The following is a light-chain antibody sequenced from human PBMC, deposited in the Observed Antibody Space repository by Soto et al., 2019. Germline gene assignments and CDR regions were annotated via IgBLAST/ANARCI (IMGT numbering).Light chain of an antibody. Sequence: QSALTQPASVSGSPGQSITISCTGTSSDVGGYNYVSWYQQHPVKAPKLMIYEVSNRPSGVSNRFSGSKSGNTASLTISGLQAEDEADYYCSLYTSSSTWVFGGGTKLTVL. CDR1: SSDVGGYNY. CDR2: EVS. CDR3: SLYTSSSTWV. J-gene: IGLJ3*02. V-gene: IGLV2-14*01.